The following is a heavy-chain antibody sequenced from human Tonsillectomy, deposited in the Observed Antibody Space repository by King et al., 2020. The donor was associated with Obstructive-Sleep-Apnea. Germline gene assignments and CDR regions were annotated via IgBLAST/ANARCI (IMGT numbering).Heavy chain of an antibody. V-gene: IGHV1-2*02. D-gene: IGHD2-8*01. CDR1: GYTFTAYY. Sequence: QLVQSGAEVKKPGASVKVSCKASGYTFTAYYIHWVRQAPGQGLEWMGYINCNSGVTDYAQNFQGRVALTRDTSLSTAYMELSSLRSDDTAVYYCARVYAMLYQPLDSWGQGGLVTVSS. CDR3: ARVYAMLYQPLDS. CDR2: INCNSGVT. J-gene: IGHJ4*02.